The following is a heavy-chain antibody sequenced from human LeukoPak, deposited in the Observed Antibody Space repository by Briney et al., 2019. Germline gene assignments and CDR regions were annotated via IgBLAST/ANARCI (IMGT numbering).Heavy chain of an antibody. CDR3: ARCRVVPAAGTYYYYYYYMDV. J-gene: IGHJ6*03. D-gene: IGHD2-2*01. CDR1: GGSFSGYY. V-gene: IGHV4-34*01. CDR2: INHSGST. Sequence: PSETLSLTCAVYGGSFSGYYWSWIRQPPEKGLEWIGEINHSGSTNYNPSLKSRVTISVDTSKNQFSLKLSSVTAADTAVYYCARCRVVPAAGTYYYYYYYMDVWGKGTTVTISS.